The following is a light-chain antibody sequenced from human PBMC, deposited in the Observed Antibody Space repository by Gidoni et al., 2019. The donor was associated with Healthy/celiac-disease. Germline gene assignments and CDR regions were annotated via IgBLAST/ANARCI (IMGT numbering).Light chain of an antibody. Sequence: QTVVTQEPSLTVSPVGTVTLTCASSTGAVTSGYYPNWFQQKPGQAPRALIYSTSNKPSWTPARFSGSLLGGKASLTLSGVQPEDEAEYYCLLYYGGAQLGVFGGGTKLTVL. V-gene: IGLV7-43*01. CDR3: LLYYGGAQLGV. J-gene: IGLJ2*01. CDR1: TGAVTSGYY. CDR2: STS.